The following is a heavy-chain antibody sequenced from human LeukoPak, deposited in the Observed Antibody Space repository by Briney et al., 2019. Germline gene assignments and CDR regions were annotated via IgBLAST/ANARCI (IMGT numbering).Heavy chain of an antibody. CDR1: GFTFSSYA. Sequence: GGSLRLSCAASGFTFSSYAMHWVRQAPGKGLEWVAVISYDGSNKYYADSGKGRFTISRDNSKNTLYLQMNSLRAEDTAVYYCARAGTGVLWFGEPYWGQGTLVTVSS. V-gene: IGHV3-30-3*01. CDR2: ISYDGSNK. CDR3: ARAGTGVLWFGEPY. D-gene: IGHD3-10*01. J-gene: IGHJ4*02.